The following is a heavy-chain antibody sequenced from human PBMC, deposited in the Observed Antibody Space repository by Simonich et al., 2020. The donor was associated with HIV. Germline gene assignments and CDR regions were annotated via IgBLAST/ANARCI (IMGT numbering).Heavy chain of an antibody. CDR1: GGSFSGYY. D-gene: IGHD3-22*01. J-gene: IGHJ1*01. CDR3: ARFTYYYDGSGPAPFQH. Sequence: QVQLQQWGAGLLKPSETLSLTCGVYGGSFSGYYWSWIRQPPGKGLEGVGEINHSGSTKHNPSLKSRVTISKDTSRNQFSLKLSSVTAADTAVYYCARFTYYYDGSGPAPFQHWGQGTLVTVSS. V-gene: IGHV4-34*02. CDR2: INHSGST.